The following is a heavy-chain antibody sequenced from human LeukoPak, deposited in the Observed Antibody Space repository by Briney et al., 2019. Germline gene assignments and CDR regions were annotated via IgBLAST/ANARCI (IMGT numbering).Heavy chain of an antibody. CDR3: RYGSGTDYNWTDY. Sequence: ASVKVSCKASGYTFTSYDINWVRQATGQGLEWMGWMNPNSGNTGYAQKFQGRVTMTRNTSISTAYMELRSLRSEDTAVYYCRYGSGTDYNWTDYWGQGTLITVSS. CDR1: GYTFTSYD. V-gene: IGHV1-8*01. J-gene: IGHJ4*02. D-gene: IGHD3-10*01. CDR2: MNPNSGNT.